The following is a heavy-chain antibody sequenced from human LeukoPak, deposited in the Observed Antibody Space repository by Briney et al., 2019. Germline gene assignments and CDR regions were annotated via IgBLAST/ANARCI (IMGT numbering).Heavy chain of an antibody. J-gene: IGHJ6*02. D-gene: IGHD6-19*01. V-gene: IGHV1-18*01. CDR1: GYTFTSYG. CDR3: ARAIAVAGPGDYYYGMDV. CDR2: ISAYNGNT. Sequence: ASVKVSCKASGYTFTSYGISWVRQAPGQGLEWMGWISAYNGNTNYAQKLQGRVTMTTDTSTSTAYMELRSLRSDDTAVYYCARAIAVAGPGDYYYGMDVWGQGTTVTVS.